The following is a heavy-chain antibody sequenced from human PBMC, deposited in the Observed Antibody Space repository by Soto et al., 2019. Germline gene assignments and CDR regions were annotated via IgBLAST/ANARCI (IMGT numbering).Heavy chain of an antibody. V-gene: IGHV4-61*03. Sequence: SETLSLTCTVSGGSVSSGSYFWYWIRQPPGKGLEWIGYIYYTGSTTYNPSLKSRVTISVDTSKNHFSLRLSSVTAADTAVYYCARASDPSSSWPSLDYWGHGTLVTVSS. J-gene: IGHJ4*01. D-gene: IGHD6-13*01. CDR2: IYYTGST. CDR3: ARASDPSSSWPSLDY. CDR1: GGSVSSGSYF.